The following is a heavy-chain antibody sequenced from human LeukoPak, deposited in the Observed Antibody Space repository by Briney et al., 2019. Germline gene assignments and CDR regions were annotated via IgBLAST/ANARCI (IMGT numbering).Heavy chain of an antibody. J-gene: IGHJ5*02. Sequence: GESLKISCKGSGYSFTTYWIGWVRQMPGKGLEWMGIIYPGDSDTRYSPSFQGQVTISADKSISTAYLQWSSLKASDTAMYYCARGPPLVERRGWFDPWGQGTLVTVSS. CDR3: ARGPPLVERRGWFDP. V-gene: IGHV5-51*01. D-gene: IGHD5-24*01. CDR2: IYPGDSDT. CDR1: GYSFTTYW.